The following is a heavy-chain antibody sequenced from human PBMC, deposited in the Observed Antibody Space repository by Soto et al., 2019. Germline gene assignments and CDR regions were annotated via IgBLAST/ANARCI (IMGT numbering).Heavy chain of an antibody. CDR1: GYTFTSYA. CDR2: INAGNGNT. D-gene: IGHD3-22*01. J-gene: IGHJ3*02. V-gene: IGHV1-3*01. Sequence: QVPLVQSGAEVKKPGASVKVSCKASGYTFTSYAMHWVRQAPGQRLEWMGWINAGNGNTKYSQKFQGRVTITRDTSASTAYMELRSLRSEDTAVYYCARGSYYDSSGYFPPQDAFDIWGQGTMVTVSS. CDR3: ARGSYYDSSGYFPPQDAFDI.